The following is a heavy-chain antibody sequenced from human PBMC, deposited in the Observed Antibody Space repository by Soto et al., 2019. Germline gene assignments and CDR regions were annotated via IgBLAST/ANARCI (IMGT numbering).Heavy chain of an antibody. J-gene: IGHJ1*01. Sequence: PGGSLRLSCAASEFTFSTYAMSWVRQAPGKGLEWVSGISGSGNSTYYADSVTGRFTISRDNSKNTLHLQMNSLRAEDTAVYYCAKDGGIAGAVEYFQHWGQGTLVTVSS. CDR3: AKDGGIAGAVEYFQH. CDR1: EFTFSTYA. V-gene: IGHV3-23*01. D-gene: IGHD6-13*01. CDR2: ISGSGNST.